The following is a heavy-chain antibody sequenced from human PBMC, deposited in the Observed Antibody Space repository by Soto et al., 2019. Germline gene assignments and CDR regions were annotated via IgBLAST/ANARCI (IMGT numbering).Heavy chain of an antibody. CDR1: GFTFSKAW. CDR3: TTDSGMSPYSFDY. D-gene: IGHD1-26*01. CDR2: IMSKTDGGTT. Sequence: GGSLRLSCATSGFTFSKAWVGWVRQAPGKGLEWVGRIMSKTDGGTTDYAAPVKGRFTISRDDSKSTLYLQMNSLKTEDTAFYYCTTDSGMSPYSFDYWGQGTLVTSPQ. J-gene: IGHJ4*02. V-gene: IGHV3-15*01.